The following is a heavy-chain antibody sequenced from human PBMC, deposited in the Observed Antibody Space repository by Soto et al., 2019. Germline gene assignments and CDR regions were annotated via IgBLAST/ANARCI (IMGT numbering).Heavy chain of an antibody. D-gene: IGHD1-26*01. CDR3: ARAFGGSYYGVALDV. V-gene: IGHV4-30-2*01. CDR1: GGSISSGGYS. J-gene: IGHJ6*02. CDR2: MYHSGST. Sequence: SETLSLTCAVSGGSISSGGYSWSWIRQPPGKGLEWIGYMYHSGSTYYNPSLKSRVTISIDRSKNQFSLKLSSVTAADTAVYYCARAFGGSYYGVALDVWGQGTTVTVSS.